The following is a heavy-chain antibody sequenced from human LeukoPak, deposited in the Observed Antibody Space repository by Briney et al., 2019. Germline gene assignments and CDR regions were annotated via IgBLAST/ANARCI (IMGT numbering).Heavy chain of an antibody. J-gene: IGHJ6*04. V-gene: IGHV4-4*02. CDR3: ARAPSYSSGWSGYYGMDV. Sequence: SETLSLTCAVSGGSISSSNWWSWVRQPPGKGLEWIGEIYHSGNTNYNPSLKSRVTISVDKSKNQFSLKLSSVTAADTAVYYCARAPSYSSGWSGYYGMDVWGKGTTVTVSS. CDR2: IYHSGNT. CDR1: GGSISSSNW. D-gene: IGHD6-13*01.